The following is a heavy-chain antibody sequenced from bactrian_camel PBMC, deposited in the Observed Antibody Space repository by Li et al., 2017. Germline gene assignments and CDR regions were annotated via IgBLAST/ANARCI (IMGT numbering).Heavy chain of an antibody. J-gene: IGHJ4*01. V-gene: IGHV3S61*01. CDR1: GFTFEDVH. D-gene: IGHD1*01. Sequence: QVQLVESGGGSVQPGGSLRLSCTATGFTFEDVHAAWYRQAPGRRCELVSAFYRDGDTYYSRSVKGRFTISRDNAKNTVALQMNNLKAEDTARYYCATPFRVGWSREFGRWGQGTQVTVS. CDR2: FYRDGDT. CDR3: ATPFRVGWSREFGR.